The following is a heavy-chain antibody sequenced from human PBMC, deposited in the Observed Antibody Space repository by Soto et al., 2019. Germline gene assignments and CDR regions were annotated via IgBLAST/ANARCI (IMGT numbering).Heavy chain of an antibody. CDR3: ARDRDGEGMDV. D-gene: IGHD3-10*01. CDR1: GFTFSSYS. Sequence: GGSLRLSCAASGFTFSSYSMNWVRQASGKGLEWVSSISSSSSYIYYADSVKGRFTISRDNAKNSLYLQMNSLRAEDTAVYYCARDRDGEGMDVWGQGTTVTVSS. CDR2: ISSSSSYI. J-gene: IGHJ6*02. V-gene: IGHV3-21*01.